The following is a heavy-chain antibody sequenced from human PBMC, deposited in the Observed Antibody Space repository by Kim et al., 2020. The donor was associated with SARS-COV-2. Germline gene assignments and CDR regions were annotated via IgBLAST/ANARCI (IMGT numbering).Heavy chain of an antibody. D-gene: IGHD3-9*01. CDR1: GFTFNNAW. Sequence: GGSLRLSCAASGFTFNNAWMTWVRQAPGKGLEWVGRIKSNADGGTAEHAAPVKGRFTISRDDSTNTVFLQMNSLKTEDTAVYYCSTYRIDFLPGYGPGYWGQGTLVTVSS. V-gene: IGHV3-15*01. J-gene: IGHJ4*02. CDR2: IKSNADGGTA. CDR3: STYRIDFLPGYGPGY.